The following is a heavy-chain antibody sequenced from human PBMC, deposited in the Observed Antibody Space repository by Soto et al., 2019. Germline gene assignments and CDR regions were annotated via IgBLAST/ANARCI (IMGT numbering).Heavy chain of an antibody. CDR2: ISGSGGTT. CDR1: GFTFSTYA. CDR3: AKGDPRRLPGFYYYYYGMDV. Sequence: LRLSCAASGFTFSTYAMSWVRQAPGKGLEWVSGISGSGGTTYYADSVKGRFTISRDNSKNTLSLQVNSLRAEDTAVYYCAKGDPRRLPGFYYYYYGMDVWGQGTTVTVSS. J-gene: IGHJ6*02. D-gene: IGHD6-25*01. V-gene: IGHV3-23*01.